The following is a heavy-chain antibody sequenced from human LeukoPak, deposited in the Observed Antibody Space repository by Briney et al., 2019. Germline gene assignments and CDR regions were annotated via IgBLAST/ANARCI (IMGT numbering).Heavy chain of an antibody. CDR1: GAYLCSDLYY. CDR2: IYYSRST. J-gene: IGHJ4*02. CDR3: ARDLLTPLHY. D-gene: IGHD2-15*01. Sequence: TLPHPCIVPGAYLCSDLYYWSCIRQPPEKCMEWMGYIYYSRSTYYSPSLKSRVTISVDTSKHQFSQTLSSLTAPHTAVYYCARDLLTPLHYWGQGTLVTVSS. V-gene: IGHV4-31*03.